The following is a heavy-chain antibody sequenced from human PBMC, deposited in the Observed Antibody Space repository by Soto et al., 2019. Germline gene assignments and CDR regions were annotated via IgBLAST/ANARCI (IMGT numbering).Heavy chain of an antibody. J-gene: IGHJ4*02. Sequence: PGGSLRLSCAASEFTFNNYAMSWVRQAPGKGLEWVSSVSATGGSTYYADSVRGRFTISRDNSKNTLSLQMNSLKAEDTAMYYCARQDIAVTAPYYFDYWGQGTLVTVSS. D-gene: IGHD6-19*01. CDR1: EFTFNNYA. CDR3: ARQDIAVTAPYYFDY. V-gene: IGHV3-23*01. CDR2: VSATGGST.